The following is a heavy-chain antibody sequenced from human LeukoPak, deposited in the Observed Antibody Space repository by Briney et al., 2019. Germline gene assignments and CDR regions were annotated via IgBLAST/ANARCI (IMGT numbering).Heavy chain of an antibody. Sequence: PEASVKVSCKASGYTFTSYDINWVRQATGQGLEWMGWMNPNSGNTGYAQKFQGRVTVSRNTTTGTAYTELSSLRSEDTAVYYCARSGGWSTFDYWGQGTLVTVSS. CDR2: MNPNSGNT. CDR3: ARSGGWSTFDY. J-gene: IGHJ4*02. V-gene: IGHV1-8*01. CDR1: GYTFTSYD. D-gene: IGHD6-19*01.